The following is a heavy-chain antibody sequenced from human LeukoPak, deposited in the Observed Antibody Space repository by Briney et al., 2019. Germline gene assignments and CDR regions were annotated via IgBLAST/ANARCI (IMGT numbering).Heavy chain of an antibody. CDR1: GFTFSSYA. CDR3: AKVTCTNGVCKRSYFDY. J-gene: IGHJ4*02. CDR2: ISGSGGST. V-gene: IGHV3-23*01. D-gene: IGHD2-8*01. Sequence: GGSLRLSCAASGFTFSSYAMSWVRQAPGKGLEWVSAISGSGGSTYYADSVKGRFTISRDNSKNTLYLQMNSQRAEDTAVYYCAKVTCTNGVCKRSYFDYWGQGTLVTVSS.